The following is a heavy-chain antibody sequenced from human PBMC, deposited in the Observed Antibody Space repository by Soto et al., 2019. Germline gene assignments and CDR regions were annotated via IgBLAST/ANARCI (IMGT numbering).Heavy chain of an antibody. CDR2: ISWNSDNI. Sequence: EVQLVESGGGLVQPGRSLRLSCAASGFTFDDYAMHWVRQAPGNGLEWVSGISWNSDNIVYADSVKGRFTISSDNAKNSLYLQMNSRRAEDTALYYCAKDLYSNYGDAFDIWGQGTMVTVSS. CDR3: AKDLYSNYGDAFDI. CDR1: GFTFDDYA. D-gene: IGHD4-4*01. V-gene: IGHV3-9*01. J-gene: IGHJ3*02.